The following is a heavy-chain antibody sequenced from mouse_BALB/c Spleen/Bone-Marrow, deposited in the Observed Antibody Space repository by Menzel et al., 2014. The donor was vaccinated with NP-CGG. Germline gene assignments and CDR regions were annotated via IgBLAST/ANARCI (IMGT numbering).Heavy chain of an antibody. J-gene: IGHJ1*01. Sequence: LQQSGAELAKPGASVKMSCKASGYTFTSYWMHWVKQRPEQGLEWIGYINPSTGYTEYNQKFKDKATLTADKSSSTAYMQLSSLTSEDSAVYYCARDWDYWYFDVWGAGTTVTVSS. D-gene: IGHD4-1*01. CDR3: ARDWDYWYFDV. V-gene: IGHV1-7*01. CDR1: GYTFTSYW. CDR2: INPSTGYT.